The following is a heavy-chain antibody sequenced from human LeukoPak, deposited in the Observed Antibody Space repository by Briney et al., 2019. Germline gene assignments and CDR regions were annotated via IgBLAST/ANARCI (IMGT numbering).Heavy chain of an antibody. V-gene: IGHV1-18*01. Sequence: GASVKVSCKASGYTFINSAIGWVRQAPGQGLEWMGWISPYNGYTKYAESLQGRVTMTTATSTSTAYMELRSLRSDDTAMYYCARVGASYDGLIDYWGQGTRVTVSS. CDR1: GYTFINSA. D-gene: IGHD1-26*01. CDR2: ISPYNGYT. J-gene: IGHJ4*02. CDR3: ARVGASYDGLIDY.